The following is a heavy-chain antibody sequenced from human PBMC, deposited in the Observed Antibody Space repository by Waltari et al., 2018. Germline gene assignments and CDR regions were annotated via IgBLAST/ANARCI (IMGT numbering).Heavy chain of an antibody. Sequence: QLVDSGGGLVQPGGSVRVSCADSGFTFRSFWMHCARYVHCKGLVWVARMNVEWSSTSYADSVKGRFTISRDNAKNTLYLKMNSLRAEDTAVYYCARSGQQRDSPADWYFDLWGRGTLVTVSS. J-gene: IGHJ2*01. CDR3: ARSGQQRDSPADWYFDL. CDR2: MNVEWSST. V-gene: IGHV3-74*01. D-gene: IGHD6-13*01. CDR1: GFTFRSFW.